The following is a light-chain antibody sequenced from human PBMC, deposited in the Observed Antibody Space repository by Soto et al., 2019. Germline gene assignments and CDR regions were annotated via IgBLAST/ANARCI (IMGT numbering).Light chain of an antibody. CDR2: DTF. Sequence: EIVLTQSPGTLSLSPGERATLSCRASQSVNNYLAWYQQKPGQPPRLLIYDTFNRATGIPARFRGSGSGTDFTLTIRSLEPEDFAVYYCQHRRNWPLTFGGGTKVEIK. J-gene: IGKJ4*01. CDR3: QHRRNWPLT. CDR1: QSVNNY. V-gene: IGKV3-11*01.